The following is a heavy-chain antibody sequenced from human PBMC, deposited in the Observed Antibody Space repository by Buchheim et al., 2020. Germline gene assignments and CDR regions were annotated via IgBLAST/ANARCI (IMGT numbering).Heavy chain of an antibody. CDR1: GFTFSSYG. J-gene: IGHJ6*03. CDR2: ISYDGSNK. D-gene: IGHD2-15*01. CDR3: AKDGRYCSGGSCPPVHYYYYYMDV. V-gene: IGHV3-30*18. Sequence: QVQLVESGGGVVQPGRSLRLSCAASGFTFSSYGMHWVRQAPGKGLEWVAVISYDGSNKYYADSVKGRFTISRDNFKNPLYLQMNSLRAEDTAVYYCAKDGRYCSGGSCPPVHYYYYYMDVWGKGTT.